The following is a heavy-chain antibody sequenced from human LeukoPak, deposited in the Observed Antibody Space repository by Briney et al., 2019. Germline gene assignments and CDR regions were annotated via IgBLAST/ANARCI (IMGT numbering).Heavy chain of an antibody. J-gene: IGHJ4*02. CDR3: ARDVDTNGYYPFDY. CDR1: GFTFGSYA. CDR2: ISYDGSNE. D-gene: IGHD3-22*01. Sequence: GGSLRLSCAASGFTFGSYAMHWVRQAPGKGLQWVAIISYDGSNEYYADSVKGRFTISRDNFKKTLYLQMNSLRPEDTAVYYCARDVDTNGYYPFDYWGQGTLVTVSS. V-gene: IGHV3-30*04.